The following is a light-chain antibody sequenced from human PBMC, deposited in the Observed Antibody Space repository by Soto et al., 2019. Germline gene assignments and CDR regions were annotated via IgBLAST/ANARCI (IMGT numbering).Light chain of an antibody. CDR3: QQRSSWPFT. CDR1: QSIGNY. CDR2: ATS. J-gene: IGKJ3*01. V-gene: IGKV3-11*01. Sequence: EVVLTQSPATLSLSPGEGATLSCRASQSIGNYLAWYQQKPGQAPRLPTYATSNRATGIPARFSGSGSGTDFTLTISSLEPEDFAVYYCQQRSSWPFTFGPGTKVDIK.